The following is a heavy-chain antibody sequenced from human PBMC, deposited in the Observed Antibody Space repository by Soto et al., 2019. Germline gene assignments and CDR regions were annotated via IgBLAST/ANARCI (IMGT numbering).Heavy chain of an antibody. J-gene: IGHJ4*02. D-gene: IGHD2-15*01. CDR2: IWYDGSNK. CDR1: GFTFSSYG. V-gene: IGHV3-33*01. Sequence: GGSLRLSCAASGFTFSSYGMHWVRQAPGKGLEWVAVIWYDGSNKYYADSVKGRFTISRDNSKNTLYLQMNSLRAEDTAVYYCATTEYCSGGSCYQLDYWGQGTLVTVSS. CDR3: ATTEYCSGGSCYQLDY.